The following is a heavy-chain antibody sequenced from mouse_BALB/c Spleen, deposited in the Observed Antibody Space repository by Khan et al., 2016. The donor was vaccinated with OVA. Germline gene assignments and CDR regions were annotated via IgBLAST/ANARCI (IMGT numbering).Heavy chain of an antibody. CDR1: GFSLADYA. J-gene: IGHJ4*01. Sequence: VQLVESGPGLVAPSQSLSITCTVSGFSLADYAVSWIRQPPGKGLEWLGVIWGGGSKNYNSALQSRLSISKDNSKSQVFLKTISLQTDATAMYYCAKDPPYYAMDYWGQGTSVTVSS. CDR3: AKDPPYYAMDY. CDR2: IWGGGSK. V-gene: IGHV2-6-5*01.